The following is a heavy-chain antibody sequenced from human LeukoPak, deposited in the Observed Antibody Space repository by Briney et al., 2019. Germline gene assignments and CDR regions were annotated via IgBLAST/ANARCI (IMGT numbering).Heavy chain of an antibody. D-gene: IGHD5-12*01. Sequence: ASVKVSCKASGGTFTSYAISWVRQAPGQGLEWMGGIIPIFGTANYAQKFQGRVTITADESTSTAYMELSSLRSEDTAVYYCASVATILSCWFDPWGQGTLGTVSS. CDR3: ASVATILSCWFDP. V-gene: IGHV1-69*13. CDR1: GGTFTSYA. J-gene: IGHJ5*02. CDR2: IIPIFGTA.